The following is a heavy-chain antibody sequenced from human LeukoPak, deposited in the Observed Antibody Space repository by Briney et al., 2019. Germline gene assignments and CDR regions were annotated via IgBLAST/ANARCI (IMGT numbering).Heavy chain of an antibody. CDR2: IYYSGST. CDR3: ARDRLAVADY. J-gene: IGHJ4*02. V-gene: IGHV4-39*07. CDR1: GGSISSSSYY. D-gene: IGHD6-19*01. Sequence: PSETLSLTCTVSGGSISSSSYYWGWIRQPPGKGLEWIGSIYYSGSTYYNPSLKSRVTISVDTSKNQFSLKLSSVTAADTAVYYCARDRLAVADYWGQGTLVTVSS.